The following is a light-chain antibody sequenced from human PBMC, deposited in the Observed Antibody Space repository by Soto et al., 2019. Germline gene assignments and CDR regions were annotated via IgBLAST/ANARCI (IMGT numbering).Light chain of an antibody. CDR1: ESVSSSY. CDR3: QQYGTSPT. CDR2: DAS. J-gene: IGKJ5*01. V-gene: IGKV3-20*01. Sequence: EIVLTQSPGTLSLSPGERATLSCRASESVSSSYLAWYQQKPGQAPRLLLYDASSRATGIPDRFSGSGSGKDFTLTISRLEPEDFAVYSCQQYGTSPTFGQGTRLEIK.